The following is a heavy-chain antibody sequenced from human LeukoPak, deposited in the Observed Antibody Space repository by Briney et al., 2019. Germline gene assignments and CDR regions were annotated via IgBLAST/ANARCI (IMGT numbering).Heavy chain of an antibody. J-gene: IGHJ5*02. V-gene: IGHV4-34*01. CDR2: ISYSGST. D-gene: IGHD1-1*01. CDR1: GGSFSGFY. CDR3: ASPTGKRFDP. Sequence: SETLSLTCAVYGGSFSGFYWSWIRQPPGKGLEWIGEISYSGSTTYNASLKSRVTISVDTSKNQFSLRLTSVTAADTAVYYCASPTGKRFDPWGQGTLVTVSS.